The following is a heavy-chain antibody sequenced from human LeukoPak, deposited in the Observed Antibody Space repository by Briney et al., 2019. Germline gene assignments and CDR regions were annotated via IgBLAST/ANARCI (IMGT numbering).Heavy chain of an antibody. CDR3: ARNYYYDSTRLYYFDY. CDR2: IWYDGSNK. V-gene: IGHV3-33*08. CDR1: GFTFNSYG. D-gene: IGHD3-22*01. J-gene: IGHJ4*02. Sequence: GGSLRLSCAASGFTFNSYGIHWVRQAPGKGLEWVAVIWYDGSNKYYADSVKGRFTISRDNSKNTLYLQMNSLRAEDTSVYYCARNYYYDSTRLYYFDYWGQGTLVTVSS.